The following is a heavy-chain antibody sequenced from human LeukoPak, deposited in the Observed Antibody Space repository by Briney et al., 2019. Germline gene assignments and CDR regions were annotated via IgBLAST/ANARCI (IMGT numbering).Heavy chain of an antibody. CDR2: IYTSGST. CDR3: ARQNSHYDILTGYSRTYYFDY. V-gene: IGHV4-61*02. J-gene: IGHJ4*02. D-gene: IGHD3-9*01. CDR1: GGSISSGSYY. Sequence: SETLSLTRTVSGGSISSGSYYWSWIRQPAGKGLEWIGRIYTSGSTNYNPSLKSRVTISVDTSKNQFSLKLSSVTAADTAVYYCARQNSHYDILTGYSRTYYFDYWGQGTLVTVSS.